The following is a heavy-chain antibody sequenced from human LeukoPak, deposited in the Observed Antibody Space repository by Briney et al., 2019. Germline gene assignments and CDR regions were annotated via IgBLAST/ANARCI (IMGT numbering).Heavy chain of an antibody. CDR2: IFPGDSDT. CDR3: AREKESGSSWFDP. D-gene: IGHD3-10*01. CDR1: GYSFTKYW. V-gene: IGHV5-51*01. J-gene: IGHJ5*02. Sequence: GESLKISCKASGYSFTKYWIGWVRQMPGKGLEWMAIIFPGDSDTRYSASFQGRVTISADTSITTAYLQWSSLTASDTAMYYCAREKESGSSWFDPWGQGTLVTDSS.